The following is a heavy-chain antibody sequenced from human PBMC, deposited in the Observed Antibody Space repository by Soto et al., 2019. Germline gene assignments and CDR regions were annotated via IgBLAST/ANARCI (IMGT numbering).Heavy chain of an antibody. CDR3: ARRVSGSYSDY. CDR2: IYYSGST. J-gene: IGHJ4*02. V-gene: IGHV4-39*01. Sequence: PSETLYLTCTVSGGSVSSSSYYWGWIRQPPGKGLEWIGSIYYSGSTYYTPSLKSRVTISVDTSKNQFSLKLSSVTAADTAVYYCARRVSGSYSDYWGQGTLVTVYS. CDR1: GGSVSSSSYY. D-gene: IGHD3-10*01.